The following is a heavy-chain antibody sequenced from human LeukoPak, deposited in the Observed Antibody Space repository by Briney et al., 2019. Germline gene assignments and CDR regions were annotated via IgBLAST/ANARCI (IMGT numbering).Heavy chain of an antibody. J-gene: IGHJ4*02. V-gene: IGHV3-7*03. CDR3: ARGVREAGY. Sequence: GGSLRLSCAASGFTFSSSAMSWVRQAPGKGLEWVANIKQDGSEKYYVDSVKGRFTISRDNAKNSLYLQMNSLRAEDTAVYYCARGVREAGYWGQGTLVTVSS. CDR2: IKQDGSEK. CDR1: GFTFSSSA. D-gene: IGHD3-10*01.